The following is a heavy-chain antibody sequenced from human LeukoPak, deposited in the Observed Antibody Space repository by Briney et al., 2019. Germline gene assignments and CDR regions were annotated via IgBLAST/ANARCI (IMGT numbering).Heavy chain of an antibody. Sequence: SQTLSLTCTVSGGSISSGGYYWSWIRQHPGKGLEWIGYIYYSGSTYYNPSLKSRVTISVDTSKNQFPLKLSSVTAADTAVYYCARDSLFAPFDYWGRGTLVTVSS. CDR3: ARDSLFAPFDY. D-gene: IGHD3-3*01. V-gene: IGHV4-31*03. J-gene: IGHJ4*02. CDR1: GGSISSGGYY. CDR2: IYYSGST.